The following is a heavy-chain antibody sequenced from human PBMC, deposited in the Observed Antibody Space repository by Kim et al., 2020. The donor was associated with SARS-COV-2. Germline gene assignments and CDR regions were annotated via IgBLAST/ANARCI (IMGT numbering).Heavy chain of an antibody. CDR3: ARDLPYYYDSSAYYYRAFDV. D-gene: IGHD3-22*01. J-gene: IGHJ3*01. Sequence: RVTISVDTSKNQLSLKLSSVTAADTAVYYCARDLPYYYDSSAYYYRAFDVWGQGTMVTVSS. V-gene: IGHV4-59*01.